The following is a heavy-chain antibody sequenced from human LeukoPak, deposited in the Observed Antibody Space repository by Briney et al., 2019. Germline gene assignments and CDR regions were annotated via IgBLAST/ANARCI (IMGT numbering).Heavy chain of an antibody. D-gene: IGHD2-15*01. CDR2: INPNSGGT. Sequence: ASVKVSCKASGYTFTGYYMHWVRQAPGQGLEWMGWINPNSGGTNYAQKFQGRVTMTRDTSISTAYMELSRLRSDDTAVYYCARGRYCSGGSCYRWFDPWGQGTLVTVSS. CDR3: ARGRYCSGGSCYRWFDP. J-gene: IGHJ5*02. CDR1: GYTFTGYY. V-gene: IGHV1-2*02.